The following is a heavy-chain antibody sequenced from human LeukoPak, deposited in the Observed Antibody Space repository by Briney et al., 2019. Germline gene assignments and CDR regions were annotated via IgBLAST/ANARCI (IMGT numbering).Heavy chain of an antibody. CDR1: GGSISSSNW. CDR2: IYHSGST. Sequence: SGTLSLTCAVSGGSISSSNWWSWVRQPPGKGLEWIGEIYHSGSTNYNPSLKSRVTISVDKSKNQFSLKLSSVTAADTAVYYCAKNTRGPGRYYFDYWGQGTLVAVSS. CDR3: AKNTRGPGRYYFDY. V-gene: IGHV4-4*02. J-gene: IGHJ4*02. D-gene: IGHD2/OR15-2a*01.